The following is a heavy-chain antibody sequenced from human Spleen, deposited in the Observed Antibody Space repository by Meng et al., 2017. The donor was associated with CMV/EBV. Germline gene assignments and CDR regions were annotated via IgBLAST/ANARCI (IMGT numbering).Heavy chain of an antibody. CDR3: ASPAYCSSTSCYTYYGMDV. Sequence: ASVKVSCKASGYTLTDYYIHWLRQAPGQGLEWMGWINPNSGGTNYAQKFQGRVTMTRDTSISTAYMELSRLRSDDTAVYYCASPAYCSSTSCYTYYGMDVWGQGTTVTVSS. D-gene: IGHD2-2*01. CDR1: GYTLTDYY. V-gene: IGHV1-2*02. CDR2: INPNSGGT. J-gene: IGHJ6*02.